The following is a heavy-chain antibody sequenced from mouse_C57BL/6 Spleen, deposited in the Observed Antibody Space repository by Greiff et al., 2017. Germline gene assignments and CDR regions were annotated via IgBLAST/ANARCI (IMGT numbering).Heavy chain of an antibody. D-gene: IGHD2-4*01. CDR1: GFTFSSYA. Sequence: EVKLVESGGGLLKPGGSLKLSCAASGFTFSSYAMSWVRPTPEKRLEWVATISDGGSYTYYPDNVQGRFTISRDNAKNNLYLQMSHLKSEDTAMYYCARDKGLRGFFDYWGQGTTLTVSS. J-gene: IGHJ2*01. V-gene: IGHV5-4*01. CDR2: ISDGGSYT. CDR3: ARDKGLRGFFDY.